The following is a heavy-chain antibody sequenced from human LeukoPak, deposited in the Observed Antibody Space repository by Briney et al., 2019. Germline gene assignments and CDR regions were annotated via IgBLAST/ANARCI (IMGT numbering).Heavy chain of an antibody. Sequence: GGSLRLSCAASGFTFSSYAMTWVRQAPGKGLEWVSTISGSGGSTYYADSVKGRFTISRDNSKNTLYLQMNSLRAEDTAVYYCARVKTYYYGSGRRYFDYWGQGTLVTVSS. CDR3: ARVKTYYYGSGRRYFDY. D-gene: IGHD3-10*01. CDR2: ISGSGGST. CDR1: GFTFSSYA. V-gene: IGHV3-23*01. J-gene: IGHJ4*02.